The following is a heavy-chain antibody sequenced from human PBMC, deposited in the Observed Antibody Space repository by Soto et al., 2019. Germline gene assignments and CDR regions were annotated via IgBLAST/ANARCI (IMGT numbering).Heavy chain of an antibody. CDR3: ARPRLLGYSGSYSAFDI. CDR2: IYPGDSDT. V-gene: IGHV5-51*01. J-gene: IGHJ3*02. Sequence: GESLKISCKGSGYSFTSYWIGWVRQMPGKGLEWMGIIYPGDSDTRYSPSFQGQVTISADKSISTAYLQWSSLKASDTAMYYCARPRLLGYSGSYSAFDIWGQGTMVTVSS. CDR1: GYSFTSYW. D-gene: IGHD1-26*01.